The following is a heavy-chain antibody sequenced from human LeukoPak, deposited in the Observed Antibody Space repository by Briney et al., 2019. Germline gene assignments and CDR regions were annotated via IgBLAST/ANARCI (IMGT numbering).Heavy chain of an antibody. V-gene: IGHV1-2*02. J-gene: IGHJ6*03. CDR2: INPNSGGT. CDR1: GYTFTGYY. Sequence: ASVKVSCKASGYTFTGYYMHWVRQAPGQGLEWMGWINPNSGGTNYAQKLQGRVTMTTDTSTSTAYMELSRLRSDDTAVYYCARGPKRWLQFDYYYMDVWGKGTTVTVSS. CDR3: ARGPKRWLQFDYYYMDV. D-gene: IGHD5-24*01.